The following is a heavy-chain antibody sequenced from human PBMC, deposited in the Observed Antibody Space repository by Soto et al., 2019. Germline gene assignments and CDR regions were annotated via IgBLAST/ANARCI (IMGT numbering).Heavy chain of an antibody. J-gene: IGHJ4*02. Sequence: SETLSLTCTVSGGSISSGGYYWSWIRQHPGKGLEWIGYIYYSGSTYYNPSLKSRVTISVDTSKNQFSLKLSSVTAADTAVYYCARYRNHYVWGSYRHYFDYWGQGTLVTVSS. CDR3: ARYRNHYVWGSYRHYFDY. D-gene: IGHD3-16*02. CDR1: GGSISSGGYY. V-gene: IGHV4-31*03. CDR2: IYYSGST.